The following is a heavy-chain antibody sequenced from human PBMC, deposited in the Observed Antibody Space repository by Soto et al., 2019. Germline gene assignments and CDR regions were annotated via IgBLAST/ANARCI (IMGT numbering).Heavy chain of an antibody. V-gene: IGHV4-34*01. CDR1: GGSFSGYY. D-gene: IGHD3-10*01. J-gene: IGHJ4*02. CDR2: NNHSGST. CDR3: ARATSRVRGVPLDY. Sequence: QVQLQQWGAGLLKPSETLSLTCAVYGGSFSGYYWSWIRQPPGKGLEWIGENNHSGSTNYNPSLKRRFTISVDSSKNQCSLRLSSVTAADTAVYYGARATSRVRGVPLDYWGQGTLVTVSS.